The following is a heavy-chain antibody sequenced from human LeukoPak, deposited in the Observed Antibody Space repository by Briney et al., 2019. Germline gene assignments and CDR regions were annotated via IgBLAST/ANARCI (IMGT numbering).Heavy chain of an antibody. CDR1: GYSFTSYW. V-gene: IGHV5-51*01. Sequence: GESLKISCKGSGYSFTSYWIGWVRQMPGKGLEWMGIIYPGDSDTRYSPSFQGQVTISADKSINTAYLQWSSLKASDTAIYYCARQRRSAATIQIDYWGQGTLVTVSS. CDR3: ARQRRSAATIQIDY. CDR2: IYPGDSDT. J-gene: IGHJ4*02. D-gene: IGHD2-15*01.